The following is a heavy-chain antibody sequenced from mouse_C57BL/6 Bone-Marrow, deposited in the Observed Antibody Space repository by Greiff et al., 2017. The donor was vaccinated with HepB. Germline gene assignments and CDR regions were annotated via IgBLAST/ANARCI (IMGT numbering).Heavy chain of an antibody. CDR1: GFSFNTYA. Sequence: VQLQQSGGGLVQPKGSLKLSCAASGFSFNTYAMNWVRQAPGKGLEWVARIRSKSNNYATYYADSVKDRFTISRDDSESMLYLQMNNLKTEDTAMYYCVRQRGKEYFDVWGTGTTVTVSS. CDR2: IRSKSNNYAT. V-gene: IGHV10-1*01. CDR3: VRQRGKEYFDV. J-gene: IGHJ1*03.